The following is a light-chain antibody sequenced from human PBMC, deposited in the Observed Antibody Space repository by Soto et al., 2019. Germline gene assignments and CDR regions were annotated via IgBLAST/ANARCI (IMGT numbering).Light chain of an antibody. V-gene: IGKV1-33*01. CDR2: DAS. CDR1: QDIAKN. CDR3: QQYDNLLPIT. J-gene: IGKJ5*01. Sequence: IQMTQSPSSLSASVGDRVTITCQASQDIAKNLNWYQQKPGKAPKLLIYDASSLQTGVPSRFXXXXSATXXXXXXXXLXXXDIATYYCQQYDNLLPITFGQGTRLEIK.